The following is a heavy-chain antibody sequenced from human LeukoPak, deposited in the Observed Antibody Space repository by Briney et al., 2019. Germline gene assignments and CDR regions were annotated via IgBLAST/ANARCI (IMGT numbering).Heavy chain of an antibody. J-gene: IGHJ6*03. CDR2: INHSGST. CDR3: ARGSWDILTGYYRNYYYYYYMDV. D-gene: IGHD3-9*01. CDR1: GGSFSGYY. V-gene: IGHV4-34*01. Sequence: SETLSLTCAVHGGSFSGYYWSWIRQPPGKGLEWIGEINHSGSTNYNPSLKSRVTISVDTSKNQFSLKLSSVTAADTAVYYCARGSWDILTGYYRNYYYYYYMDVWGKGTTVTISS.